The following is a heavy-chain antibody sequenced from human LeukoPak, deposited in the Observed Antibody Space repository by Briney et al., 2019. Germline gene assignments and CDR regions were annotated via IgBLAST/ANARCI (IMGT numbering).Heavy chain of an antibody. CDR3: AKDGVGATSLDC. CDR1: GFTFSSYA. D-gene: IGHD1-26*01. J-gene: IGHJ4*02. Sequence: GSLRLSCAASGFTFSSYAMSWVRQAPGKGLEWVSAISGSGGSTYYADSVKGRFTISRDNSKNTLYLQMNSLRAEDTAVYYCAKDGVGATSLDCWGQGTLVTVSS. V-gene: IGHV3-23*01. CDR2: ISGSGGST.